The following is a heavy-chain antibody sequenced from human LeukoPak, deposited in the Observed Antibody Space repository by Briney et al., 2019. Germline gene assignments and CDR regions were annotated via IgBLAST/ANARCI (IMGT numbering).Heavy chain of an antibody. D-gene: IGHD6-19*01. Sequence: PGGSLRLSCAASGFSFSSHGMSWVRQAPGKGLEWVAFIRYDGSNKYYADSVKGRFTISRDNSKNTLYLQMNSLRAEDTAVYYCAKDREGYSSGWSLFGYWGQGTLVTVSS. CDR2: IRYDGSNK. CDR1: GFSFSSHG. CDR3: AKDREGYSSGWSLFGY. J-gene: IGHJ4*02. V-gene: IGHV3-30*02.